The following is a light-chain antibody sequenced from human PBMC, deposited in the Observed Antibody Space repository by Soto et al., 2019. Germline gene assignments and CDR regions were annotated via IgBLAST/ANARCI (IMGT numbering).Light chain of an antibody. CDR3: QQYNSWIQP. CDR2: GVS. J-gene: IGKJ1*01. V-gene: IGKV3-15*01. CDR1: QNFDSK. Sequence: EIVMTQSPAALSVSPGERATLSCRASQNFDSKLAWYQHKPGQAPRLLIYGVSTRVTGIPIRFSGSGSGTEFTLTINSLQSEDFAVYYCQQYNSWIQPFGQGTKVEMK.